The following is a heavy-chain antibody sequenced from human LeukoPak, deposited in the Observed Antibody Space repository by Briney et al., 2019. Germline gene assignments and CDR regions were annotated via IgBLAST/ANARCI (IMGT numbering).Heavy chain of an antibody. J-gene: IGHJ4*02. CDR2: IRYDGSSK. Sequence: GGSLRHPCVASGLTFSNYGMHWVRPAPGKGLEWVAFIRYDGSSKYYADSVKGRFTISRDNSKNTVYLQMNSLRGEDTAVYHCAKDSLSAAGDRVYSDYWGQGTLVTVSS. CDR3: AKDSLSAAGDRVYSDY. D-gene: IGHD6-13*01. V-gene: IGHV3-30*02. CDR1: GLTFSNYG.